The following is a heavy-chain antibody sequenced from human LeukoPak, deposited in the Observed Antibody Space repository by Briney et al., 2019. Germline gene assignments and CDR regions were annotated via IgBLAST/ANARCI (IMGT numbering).Heavy chain of an antibody. CDR3: ARSYKWNYVTFDY. D-gene: IGHD1-7*01. CDR1: GYTFSGYY. CDR2: INPNSGGT. Sequence: ASVTVSCKASGYTFSGYYMHWVRQAPGQGLEWMGWINPNSGGTNYAQKFQGRVTMTRDTSISTAYMELSRLRSDDTAVYYCARSYKWNYVTFDYWGQGTLVTVSS. J-gene: IGHJ4*02. V-gene: IGHV1-2*02.